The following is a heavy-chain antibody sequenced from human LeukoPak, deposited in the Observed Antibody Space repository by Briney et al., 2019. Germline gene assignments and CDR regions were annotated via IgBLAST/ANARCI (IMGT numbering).Heavy chain of an antibody. V-gene: IGHV4-34*01. D-gene: IGHD2-2*02. J-gene: IGHJ4*02. CDR2: INHSGSI. Sequence: SETLSLTCAVYGGSFSGYYWSWIRQPPGKGLEWIGEINHSGSINYNPSLKSRVTISVDTSKNQFSLKLSSVTAADTAVYYCARVRLLGYCSSTSCYNYFDYWGQGTLVTVSS. CDR1: GGSFSGYY. CDR3: ARVRLLGYCSSTSCYNYFDY.